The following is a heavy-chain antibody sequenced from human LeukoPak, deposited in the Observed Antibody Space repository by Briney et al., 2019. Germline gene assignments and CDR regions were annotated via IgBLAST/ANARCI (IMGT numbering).Heavy chain of an antibody. CDR2: ISSSSTYI. CDR3: ARNARAAGGTRVLYYFDF. D-gene: IGHD6-13*01. Sequence: GGSLRLSCAASGFTFSSYAMSWVRQAPGKGLEWVSSISSSSTYIYYADSVKGRFTISRDNAKNSLYLQMNSLRAEDTAVYYCARNARAAGGTRVLYYFDFWGQGTLVTVSS. J-gene: IGHJ4*02. V-gene: IGHV3-21*01. CDR1: GFTFSSYA.